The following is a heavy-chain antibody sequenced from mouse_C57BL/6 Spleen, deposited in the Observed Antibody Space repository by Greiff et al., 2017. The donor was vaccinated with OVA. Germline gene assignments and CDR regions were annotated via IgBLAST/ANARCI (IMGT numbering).Heavy chain of an antibody. CDR1: GYTFTSYW. Sequence: QVQLQQSGAELVKPGASVKMSCKASGYTFTSYWITWVKQRPGQGLEWIGDIYPGSGSTNYNEKFKSKATLTVDTSSSTAYMQLSSLTSEDSAVYYCARRLTTVVATGLDYWGQGTTLTVSS. J-gene: IGHJ2*01. V-gene: IGHV1-55*01. CDR2: IYPGSGST. CDR3: ARRLTTVVATGLDY. D-gene: IGHD1-1*01.